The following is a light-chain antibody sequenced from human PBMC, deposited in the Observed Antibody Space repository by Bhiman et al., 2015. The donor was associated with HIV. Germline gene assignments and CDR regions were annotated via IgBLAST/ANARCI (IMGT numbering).Light chain of an antibody. CDR2: QDK. J-gene: IGLJ1*01. Sequence: SYDLTQPPSVSVSPGQTATITCSGDKLGDKYSCWYQQKPGQSPVLVIYQDKKRPSGIPERFSGSNSGNTATLTISGTQAMDEADYYCQTWDSNTYVFGTGTKVTVL. V-gene: IGLV3-1*01. CDR3: QTWDSNTYV. CDR1: KLGDKY.